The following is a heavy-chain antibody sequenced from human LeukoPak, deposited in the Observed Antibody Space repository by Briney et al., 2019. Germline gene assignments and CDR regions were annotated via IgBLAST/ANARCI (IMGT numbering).Heavy chain of an antibody. D-gene: IGHD2-21*01. J-gene: IGHJ6*03. CDR2: IYTSGST. Sequence: SETLSLTCAVSGGSISSSNWWSWVRQPAGKGLEWIGRIYTSGSTNYNPSLKSRVTMSVDTSKNQFSLKLSSVTAADTAVYYCARDALVRAAENYYYYMDVWGKGTTVTVSS. CDR3: ARDALVRAAENYYYYMDV. V-gene: IGHV4-4*07. CDR1: GGSISSSNW.